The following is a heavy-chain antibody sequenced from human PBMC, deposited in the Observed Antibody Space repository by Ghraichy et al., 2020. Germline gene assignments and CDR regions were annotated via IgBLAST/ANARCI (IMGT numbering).Heavy chain of an antibody. CDR3: ARIHYYDSGRRFDP. CDR2: IFYSGST. CDR1: GGSISSGDFY. Sequence: SETLSLTCTVSGGSISSGDFYWSWIRQPPGKGLEWIGCIFYSGSTSYNPTLKSRTSISIDRSKNQFSLRLSSVTAADTAVYYCARIHYYDSGRRFDPWGQGTLVTVSS. J-gene: IGHJ5*02. D-gene: IGHD3-10*01. V-gene: IGHV4-30-4*01.